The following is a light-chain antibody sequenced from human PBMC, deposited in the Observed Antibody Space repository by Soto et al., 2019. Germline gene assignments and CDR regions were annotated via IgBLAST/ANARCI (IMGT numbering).Light chain of an antibody. CDR1: SSDVDTYKY. CDR2: EVR. V-gene: IGLV2-14*01. Sequence: QSALTQPASVSGSPGQSIIISCTGTSSDVDTYKYVSWYQQHPGKAPKLMIYEVRHRPSWGSDRFSSSKSGNTGSLTISGLPADDEADYYCCPYAVSTTLVLFGGGTKLTVL. J-gene: IGLJ2*01. CDR3: CPYAVSTTLVL.